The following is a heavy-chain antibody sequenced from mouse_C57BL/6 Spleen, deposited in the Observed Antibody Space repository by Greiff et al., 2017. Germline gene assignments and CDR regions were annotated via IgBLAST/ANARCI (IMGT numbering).Heavy chain of an antibody. J-gene: IGHJ4*01. D-gene: IGHD2-2*01. Sequence: QVQLQQSGAELVRPGTSVKVSCKASGYAFTNYLIEWVKQRPGQGLEWIGVINPGSGGTNYNEKFKGKATLTADKSSSTAYMQLSSLTSEDSAVYFCARRGGYDDYYAMDYWGQGTSVTVSS. CDR1: GYAFTNYL. CDR2: INPGSGGT. CDR3: ARRGGYDDYYAMDY. V-gene: IGHV1-54*01.